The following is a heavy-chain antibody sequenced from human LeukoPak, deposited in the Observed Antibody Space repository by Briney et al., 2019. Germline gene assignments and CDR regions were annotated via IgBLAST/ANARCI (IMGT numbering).Heavy chain of an antibody. CDR2: ISGSGGST. D-gene: IGHD1-26*01. V-gene: IGHV3-23*01. Sequence: PGGSLRLSCAASGFTFSSYGMSWVRQAPGKGLEWVSAISGSGGSTYYADSVKGRFTISRDNSKSTLYLQMNSLTPDDTSVYYCSRSPGILGTNYFDYWGQGTLVTVSS. CDR1: GFTFSSYG. J-gene: IGHJ4*02. CDR3: SRSPGILGTNYFDY.